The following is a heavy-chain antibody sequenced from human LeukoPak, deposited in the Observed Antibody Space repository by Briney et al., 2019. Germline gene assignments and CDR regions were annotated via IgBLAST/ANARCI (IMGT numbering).Heavy chain of an antibody. D-gene: IGHD5-18*01. V-gene: IGHV3-74*03. CDR3: VRRVFGYSYGPEEPYYFDF. CDR1: GFTFSNYW. Sequence: GSLRLSCAASGFTFSNYWVHWVRQAPGKGLVWVSRINRDGSTTKYADSVKGRFTVSRDNAKNTLNLQMNSLRAEDTAVYFCVRRVFGYSYGPEEPYYFDFWGQGTLVTVSS. J-gene: IGHJ4*02. CDR2: INRDGSTT.